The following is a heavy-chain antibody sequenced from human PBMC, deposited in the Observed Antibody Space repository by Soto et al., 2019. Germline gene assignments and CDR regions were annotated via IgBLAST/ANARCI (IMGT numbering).Heavy chain of an antibody. Sequence: GESLKISCKVTGYNFTNYWVAWVRQMPGKGLEWMGIVFPGDSDTRYNPSFQGQVTFSADQSTGTAFLHWTSLKAPDTAIYYCTKGATSPFDSWGQGTRVTVSS. CDR3: TKGATSPFDS. CDR2: VFPGDSDT. V-gene: IGHV5-51*01. J-gene: IGHJ4*02. CDR1: GYNFTNYW. D-gene: IGHD3-16*01.